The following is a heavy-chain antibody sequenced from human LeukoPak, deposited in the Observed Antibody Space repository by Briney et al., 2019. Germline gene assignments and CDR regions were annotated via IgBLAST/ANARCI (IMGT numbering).Heavy chain of an antibody. V-gene: IGHV3-23*01. CDR3: AKSSSGWYLHWFDP. CDR2: ISGSGGNT. D-gene: IGHD6-19*01. CDR1: GFTFSSYA. Sequence: PGGSLRLSCAASGFTFSSYAMSWVRQAPGKGLEWVSAISGSGGNTYYADSVKGRFTISRDNSKNTLYLQMNSLRAEDTAVYYCAKSSSGWYLHWFDPWGQGTLVTVSS. J-gene: IGHJ5*02.